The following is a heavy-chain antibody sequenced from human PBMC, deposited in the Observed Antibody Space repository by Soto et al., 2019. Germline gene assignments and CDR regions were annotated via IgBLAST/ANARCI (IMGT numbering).Heavy chain of an antibody. V-gene: IGHV4-39*01. D-gene: IGHD3-3*01. CDR1: GGSISRSSYY. Sequence: SENLRLTYTVSGGSISRSSYYWGWIRQPPGKGLEWIGSLYYSGSTYYNPSLKSRVTISVDTSKNQFSLKLSSVTAADTAVYYCARLKGGLYDFWSGYGMDVWGQGTTVT. J-gene: IGHJ6*02. CDR3: ARLKGGLYDFWSGYGMDV. CDR2: LYYSGST.